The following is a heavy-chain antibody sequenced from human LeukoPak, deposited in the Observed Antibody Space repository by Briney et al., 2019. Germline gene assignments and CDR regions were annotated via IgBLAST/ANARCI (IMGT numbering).Heavy chain of an antibody. Sequence: GGSLRLSCAASGFTFSSYAMHWVRQAPGKGLEYVSAISSNGGSTYYANSVKGRFTISRDNSKNTLYLQMGSLRAEDMAVYYCARAGSGIVVVPAAMDYYYYMDVWGKGTTVTVSS. CDR2: ISSNGGST. CDR1: GFTFSSYA. V-gene: IGHV3-64*01. J-gene: IGHJ6*03. CDR3: ARAGSGIVVVPAAMDYYYYMDV. D-gene: IGHD2-2*01.